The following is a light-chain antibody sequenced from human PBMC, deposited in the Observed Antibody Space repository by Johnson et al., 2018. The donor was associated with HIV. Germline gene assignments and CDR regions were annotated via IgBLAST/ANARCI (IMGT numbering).Light chain of an antibody. CDR3: GAWDSSLSAYV. V-gene: IGLV1-51*02. CDR2: ENN. CDR1: SSNIGNNY. J-gene: IGLJ1*01. Sequence: QSVLTQPPSVSAAPGQKVTISCSGSSSNIGNNYVSWYQQLPGTAPKLLIYENNKRRSRIPARFSGSKSGTSATLGLPGLQTADEADFYCGAWDSSLSAYVFGSGTKVTVL.